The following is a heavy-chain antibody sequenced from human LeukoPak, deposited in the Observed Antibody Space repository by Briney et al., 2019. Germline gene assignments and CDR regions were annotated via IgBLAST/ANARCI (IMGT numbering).Heavy chain of an antibody. V-gene: IGHV3-30*02. CDR3: ARSTVTCPDY. CDR2: IRYNGNNQ. CDR1: GFTFNNYG. J-gene: IGHJ4*02. Sequence: GGSLRLSCAASGFTFNNYGMHWVRQAPGKGLEWVAFIRYNGNNQYYADSVKGRFTISRDNSKNTLYLQMNSLRAEDTAVYCCARSTVTCPDYWGQGTLVTVSS. D-gene: IGHD4-17*01.